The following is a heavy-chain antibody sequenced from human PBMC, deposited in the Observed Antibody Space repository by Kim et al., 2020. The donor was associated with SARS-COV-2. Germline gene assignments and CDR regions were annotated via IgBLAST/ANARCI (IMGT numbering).Heavy chain of an antibody. V-gene: IGHV4-59*09. CDR3: ARGNRYSSGQFDY. J-gene: IGHJ4*02. D-gene: IGHD6-19*01. Sequence: STPSLKNRVTIALDTSTNPCSLKLSSVTAADTAVYYCARGNRYSSGQFDYWGQGTLVTVSS.